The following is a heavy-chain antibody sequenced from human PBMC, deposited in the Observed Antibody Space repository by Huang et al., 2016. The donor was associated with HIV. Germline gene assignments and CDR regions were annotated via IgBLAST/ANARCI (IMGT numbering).Heavy chain of an antibody. V-gene: IGHV3-21*01. D-gene: IGHD3-10*01. CDR1: GFSFSTYS. CDR2: ISGSSRYI. J-gene: IGHJ4*02. Sequence: EVQLVESGGGLVKPGGSLRLSCAASGFSFSTYSLNWVRQAPGKGLEWVSFISGSSRYIDYADSVKGRFTISRDNAENSLYLQMKSRRVEDTAVYYCARAPIYYGSGSYYRYYFDYWGQGTLVTVSS. CDR3: ARAPIYYGSGSYYRYYFDY.